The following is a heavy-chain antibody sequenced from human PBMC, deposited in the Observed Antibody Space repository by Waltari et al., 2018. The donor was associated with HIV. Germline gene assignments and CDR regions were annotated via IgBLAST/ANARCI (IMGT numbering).Heavy chain of an antibody. CDR1: GESFPIYY. D-gene: IGHD3-9*01. V-gene: IGHV4-34*01. J-gene: IGHJ3*02. CDR3: VRHFRRNFDWSTINALDM. CDR2: VNPSGGT. Sequence: QEQLYQWGAGLLKPSETLSLTCAVYGESFPIYYWSWLRQSPLKGLEWIGGVNPSGGTTYNPSLERRISISVDTAKKQFSLTLNSVTAADTAVYYCVRHFRRNFDWSTINALDMWGQGTTVLVSS.